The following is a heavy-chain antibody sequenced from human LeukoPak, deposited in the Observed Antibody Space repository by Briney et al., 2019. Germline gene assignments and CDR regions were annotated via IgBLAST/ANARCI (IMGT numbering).Heavy chain of an antibody. CDR2: ISSSSSYI. CDR1: GFTFSSYI. CDR3: AKDQRGYSDTSGYTYFDY. V-gene: IGHV3-21*01. J-gene: IGHJ4*02. D-gene: IGHD3-22*01. Sequence: GGSLRLSCVASGFTFSSYILNWVRQAPGKGLEWVSSISSSSSYIYYADSVKGRFTISRDNAKNSLYLQMNSLRAEDTAVYYCAKDQRGYSDTSGYTYFDYWGQGTLVTVSS.